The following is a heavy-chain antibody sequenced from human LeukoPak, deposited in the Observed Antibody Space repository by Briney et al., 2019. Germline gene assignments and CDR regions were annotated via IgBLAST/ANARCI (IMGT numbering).Heavy chain of an antibody. CDR3: AKHWDYYDSSGYYSFDY. V-gene: IGHV3-23*01. J-gene: IGHJ4*02. CDR1: GFTFSSYA. Sequence: PGGSLRLSCAASGFTFSSYAMSWVPQAPGKGLEWVSAISGSGGSTYYADSVKGRFTISRDNSKTTLYLQMNSLRAEDTAVYYCAKHWDYYDSSGYYSFDYWGQGTLVSVSS. CDR2: ISGSGGST. D-gene: IGHD3-22*01.